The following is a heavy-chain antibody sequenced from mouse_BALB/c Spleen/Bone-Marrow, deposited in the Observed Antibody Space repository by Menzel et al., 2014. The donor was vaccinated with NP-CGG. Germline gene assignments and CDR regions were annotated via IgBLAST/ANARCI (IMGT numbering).Heavy chain of an antibody. CDR3: ARNLRDPFAY. V-gene: IGHV2-6-4*01. CDR2: IWGGGST. J-gene: IGHJ3*01. CDR1: GFSLSRYS. Sequence: VQLVESGPGLVAPSQSLSITCTVSGFSLSRYSIHWIRPPPGNGLEWLGMIWGGGSTDYNSALKSRLSISKDNSKSXVFLKMNSRQTDDTAIYYCARNLRDPFAYWGQGTLVTVSA.